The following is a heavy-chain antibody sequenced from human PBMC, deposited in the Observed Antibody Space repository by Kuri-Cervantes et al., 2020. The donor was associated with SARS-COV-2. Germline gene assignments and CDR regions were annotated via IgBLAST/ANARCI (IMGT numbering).Heavy chain of an antibody. CDR2: ISYDGSNK. Sequence: GGSLRLSCAASGFTFSSYSMNWVRQAPGKGLEWVAVISYDGSNKYYADSVKGRFTISRDNSKNTLYLQMNSLRAEDTAVYYCARGLAVEYYFDYWGQGTLVTV. D-gene: IGHD6-19*01. CDR3: ARGLAVEYYFDY. J-gene: IGHJ4*02. CDR1: GFTFSSYS. V-gene: IGHV3-30*03.